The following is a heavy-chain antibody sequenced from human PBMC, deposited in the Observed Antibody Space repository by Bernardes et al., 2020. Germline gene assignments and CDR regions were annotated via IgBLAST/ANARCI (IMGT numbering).Heavy chain of an antibody. J-gene: IGHJ4*02. D-gene: IGHD6-19*01. V-gene: IGHV3-20*01. CDR1: GFTFDDYG. CDR3: ARDSRVAVAGTPFDY. Sequence: GGSLRLSCAASGFTFDDYGMSWVRQAPGKGLEWVSGINWNGGSTGYADSVKGRFTISRDNAKNSLYLQMNSLRAEDTALYHCARDSRVAVAGTPFDYWGQGTLVTVSS. CDR2: INWNGGST.